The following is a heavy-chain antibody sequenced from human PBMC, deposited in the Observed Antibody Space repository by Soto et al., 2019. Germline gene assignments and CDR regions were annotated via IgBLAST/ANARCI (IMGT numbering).Heavy chain of an antibody. V-gene: IGHV3-23*01. J-gene: IGHJ5*02. Sequence: EVQLLDSGGDWVQPGGSLRLSCVASDFTFSNFALSWVRQAPGKGLEWVSSIGSSGSDTYYADSVKGRFTISRDNSKNTIFLQMTRLAAEDTSTYYCAKDEGGATSSLGQGTLVIVSS. CDR3: AKDEGGATSS. D-gene: IGHD1-26*01. CDR2: IGSSGSDT. CDR1: DFTFSNFA.